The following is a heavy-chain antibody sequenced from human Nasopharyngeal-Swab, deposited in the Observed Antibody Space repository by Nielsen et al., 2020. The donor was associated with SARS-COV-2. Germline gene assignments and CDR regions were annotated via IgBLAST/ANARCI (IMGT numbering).Heavy chain of an antibody. J-gene: IGHJ4*02. D-gene: IGHD1-26*01. CDR1: GGSFSGYY. CDR3: ARVTPRRNGATFSIDY. Sequence: SETLSLTCAVYGGSFSGYYWSWIRQPPGKGLEWIGEINHSGSTNYNPSPKSRVTISVDTSKNQFSLKLSSVTAADTAVYYCARVTPRRNGATFSIDYWGQGTLVTVSS. CDR2: INHSGST. V-gene: IGHV4-34*01.